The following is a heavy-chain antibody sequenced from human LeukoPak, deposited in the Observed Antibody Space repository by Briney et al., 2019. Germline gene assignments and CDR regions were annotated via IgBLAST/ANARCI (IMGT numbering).Heavy chain of an antibody. J-gene: IGHJ4*02. D-gene: IGHD3-16*01. Sequence: SETLSLTCTVSGGSISSYYWSWIRQPPGKGLEWLGYIYYSGSTNYNPSLKSRVTISVDTSKNQFSLKLSSVTAADTAVYYCAREGWGPKAFFDYWGQGTLVTVSS. CDR1: GGSISSYY. CDR3: AREGWGPKAFFDY. V-gene: IGHV4-59*01. CDR2: IYYSGST.